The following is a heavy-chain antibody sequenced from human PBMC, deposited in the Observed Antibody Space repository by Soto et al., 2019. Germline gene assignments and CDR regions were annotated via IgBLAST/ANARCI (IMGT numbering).Heavy chain of an antibody. J-gene: IGHJ4*02. CDR1: GFTFSSYA. CDR2: ISGSGGST. D-gene: IGHD6-13*01. Sequence: GGSLRLSCAASGFTFSSYAMSWVRQAPGKGLEWVSAISGSGGSTYYADHAKGRLTISRENSKNTLCLQMNSLRAEATAVYYCAKRFSRWSRLDYYFDYWGQGNMVTVSS. V-gene: IGHV3-23*01. CDR3: AKRFSRWSRLDYYFDY.